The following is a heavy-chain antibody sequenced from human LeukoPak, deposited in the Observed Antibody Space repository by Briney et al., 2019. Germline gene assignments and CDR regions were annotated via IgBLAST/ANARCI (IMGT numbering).Heavy chain of an antibody. CDR3: ARQAGARGSGSSESDVYFQH. CDR1: GYSFTSYW. V-gene: IGHV5-51*01. CDR2: IYPGDSDT. Sequence: KYGESLKISCKSSGYSFTSYWISCVRQMPPKGMEWTGIIYPGDSDTRYTPSFQSQVTITADKSISTAYLQWSSLKASDNAMYYCARQAGARGSGSSESDVYFQHWGQGTLVTVSS. D-gene: IGHD6-13*01. J-gene: IGHJ1*01.